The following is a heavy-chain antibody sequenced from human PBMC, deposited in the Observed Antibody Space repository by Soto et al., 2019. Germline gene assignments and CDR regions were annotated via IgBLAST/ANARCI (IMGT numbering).Heavy chain of an antibody. CDR1: GGSISSYY. V-gene: IGHV4-59*08. Sequence: NPSETLSLTCTVSGGSISSYYWSWIRQPPGKGLEWIGYIYYSGSTNYNPSLKSRVTISVDTSKNQFSLKLSSVTAADTAVYYCARRYSSSFDDWGQGTLVTVSS. CDR3: ARRYSSSFDD. J-gene: IGHJ4*02. CDR2: IYYSGST. D-gene: IGHD6-13*01.